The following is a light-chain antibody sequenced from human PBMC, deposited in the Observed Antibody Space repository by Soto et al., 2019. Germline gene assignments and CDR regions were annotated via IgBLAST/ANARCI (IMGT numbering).Light chain of an antibody. J-gene: IGLJ3*02. CDR1: SSDVGGYNY. CDR2: DVT. Sequence: QSALTQPASVSGSPGQSITISCTGTSSDVGGYNYVSWYQHHPGKAPKLMIYDVTNRRSGVSNRFSGSKSGNTASLTISGLQAEDEADYYCTSYTTSSPYLVFGGGTKVTVL. V-gene: IGLV2-14*03. CDR3: TSYTTSSPYLV.